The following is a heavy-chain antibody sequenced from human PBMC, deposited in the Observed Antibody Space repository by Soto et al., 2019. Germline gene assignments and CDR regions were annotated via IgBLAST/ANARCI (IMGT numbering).Heavy chain of an antibody. Sequence: QVQLVESGGGVVQPGRSLRLSCAASGFTFSSYVMYWVRQAPDKGLEWVAVISYDGSNKYYADSVKGRFTISRDNSKNTLYLQMNSLRAEDTAMYYCARCEARITIFGVVIPGYGMDVWGQGTTVTVS. CDR1: GFTFSSYV. J-gene: IGHJ6*02. V-gene: IGHV3-30-3*01. CDR3: ARCEARITIFGVVIPGYGMDV. CDR2: ISYDGSNK. D-gene: IGHD3-3*01.